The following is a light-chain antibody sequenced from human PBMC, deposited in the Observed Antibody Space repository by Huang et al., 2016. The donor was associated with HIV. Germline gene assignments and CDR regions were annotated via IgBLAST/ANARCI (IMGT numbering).Light chain of an antibody. V-gene: IGKV2-28*01. CDR2: WGS. J-gene: IGKJ5*01. Sequence: DIVMTQSPLSLSVTPGEPASISCRSSQSLLHSNGYNYLDWYLQRPGQSPQLLIYWGSNRASGVPDRCSGSGSGTDFTLKISRVEAEDIGVYYCMQSLQTITFGQGTRLEIK. CDR1: QSLLHSNGYNY. CDR3: MQSLQTIT.